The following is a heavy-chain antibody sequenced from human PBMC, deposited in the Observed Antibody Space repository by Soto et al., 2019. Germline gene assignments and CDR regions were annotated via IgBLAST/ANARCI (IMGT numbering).Heavy chain of an antibody. D-gene: IGHD6-13*01. V-gene: IGHV3-11*01. J-gene: IGHJ4*02. CDR1: GFTFSDYY. Sequence: QVQLVESGGGLVKPGGSLRLSCAASGFTFSDYYMSWIRQAPGKGLEWVSYISSSGSTIYYADSVKGRFTISRDNAKNSLYRKRNSRGAEDTAVYYWARESKGYSSSGGGGNYGGQGTLVTVSS. CDR3: ARESKGYSSSGGGGNY. CDR2: ISSSGSTI.